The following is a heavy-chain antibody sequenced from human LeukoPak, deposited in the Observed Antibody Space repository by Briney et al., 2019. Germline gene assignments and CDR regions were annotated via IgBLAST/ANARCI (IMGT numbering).Heavy chain of an antibody. J-gene: IGHJ4*02. Sequence: SETLSLTCIVSGGSISGSNYYWGWIRQPPGKGLEWIGTIYYTGSTYYNPSLKSRVTISVDTSENQFSLKLSSVTAADTAVYYCARAVGRIYWGQGTLVTVSS. CDR1: GGSISGSNYY. CDR3: ARAVGRIY. V-gene: IGHV4-39*07. CDR2: IYYTGST.